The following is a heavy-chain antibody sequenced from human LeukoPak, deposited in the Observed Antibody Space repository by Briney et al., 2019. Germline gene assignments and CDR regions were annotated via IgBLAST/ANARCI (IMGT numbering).Heavy chain of an antibody. CDR3: GKRGHDSGTAFDP. V-gene: IGHV4-39*01. J-gene: IGHJ5*02. D-gene: IGHD3-10*01. CDR1: DLSFSSNNHQ. Sequence: AETLSLTCTLSDLSFSSNNHQWARIPQPPGKGWDWFVRIYYGKYIYYNPSRKSRILISVAAASNQVSLRLDSVTAADKAMYYCGKRGHDSGTAFDPWGHGALVTVSS. CDR2: IYYGKYI.